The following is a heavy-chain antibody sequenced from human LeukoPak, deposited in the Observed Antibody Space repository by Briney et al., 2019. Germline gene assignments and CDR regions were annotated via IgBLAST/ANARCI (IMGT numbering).Heavy chain of an antibody. Sequence: SETLSLTCAVYGGSFSGYYWSWIRQPPGKGLEWIGEINHSGSTNYNPSLKSRVTISVDTSKNQFSLKLGSVTPADTAVYHCARAVVVAATPGYFDYWGQGTLVTVSS. CDR1: GGSFSGYY. V-gene: IGHV4-34*01. D-gene: IGHD2-15*01. CDR3: ARAVVVAATPGYFDY. CDR2: INHSGST. J-gene: IGHJ4*02.